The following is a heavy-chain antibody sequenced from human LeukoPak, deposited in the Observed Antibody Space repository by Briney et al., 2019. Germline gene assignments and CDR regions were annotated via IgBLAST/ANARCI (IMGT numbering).Heavy chain of an antibody. CDR2: INHSGST. J-gene: IGHJ6*03. CDR1: GGPFSGYY. D-gene: IGHD4-11*01. CDR3: ARGRPTTVTTNYYYMDV. Sequence: SETLSLTCAVYGGPFSGYYWSWIRQPPGKGLEWIGEINHSGSTNYNPSLKSRVTISVDTSKNQFSLKLSSVTAADTAVYYCARGRPTTVTTNYYYMDVWGKGTTVTVSS. V-gene: IGHV4-34*01.